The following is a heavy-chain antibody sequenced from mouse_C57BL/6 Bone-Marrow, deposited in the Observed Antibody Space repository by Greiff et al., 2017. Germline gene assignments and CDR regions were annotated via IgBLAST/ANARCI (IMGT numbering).Heavy chain of an antibody. CDR2: IDPEDGDT. J-gene: IGHJ4*01. Sequence: EVQLQQSGAELVRPGASVKLSCTASGFNIKDYYMSWVNQRPEQGLEWIGRIDPEDGDTEYAPKLQGKVTMTADTASNTAYLQLSSLTSEDTAVYYCTTSAMDYWGQGTSVTVSS. V-gene: IGHV14-1*01. CDR1: GFNIKDYY. CDR3: TTSAMDY.